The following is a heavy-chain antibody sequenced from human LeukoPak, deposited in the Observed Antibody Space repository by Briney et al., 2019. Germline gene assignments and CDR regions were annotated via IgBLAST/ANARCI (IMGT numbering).Heavy chain of an antibody. D-gene: IGHD4-23*01. J-gene: IGHJ4*02. CDR3: ARGGSYGGHHSY. CDR2: IKQDGSEK. V-gene: IGHV3-7*01. CDR1: GFTFSTYY. Sequence: HTGGSLRLSCAASGFTFSTYYMSWVRQAPGTGLEWVANIKQDGSEKYYVDSVKGRFTISRDNAKNSLYLQMNSLRAEDTALYYCARGGSYGGHHSYWGQGTLVTVSS.